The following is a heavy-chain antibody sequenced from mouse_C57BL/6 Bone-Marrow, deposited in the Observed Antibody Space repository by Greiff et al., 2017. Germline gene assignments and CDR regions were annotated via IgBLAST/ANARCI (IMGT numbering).Heavy chain of an antibody. CDR3: ARPSYYSNWWVAWFAY. CDR2: LSDGGSYT. V-gene: IGHV5-4*01. D-gene: IGHD2-5*01. J-gene: IGHJ3*01. Sequence: EVQLVESGGGLVKPGGSLKLSCAASGFTFSSYAMSWVRQTPEKRLEWVATLSDGGSYTYYPDTVKGRFTISRDNAKNNLYLQMSHLKSEDTAMYYCARPSYYSNWWVAWFAYGGQGTLVTVSA. CDR1: GFTFSSYA.